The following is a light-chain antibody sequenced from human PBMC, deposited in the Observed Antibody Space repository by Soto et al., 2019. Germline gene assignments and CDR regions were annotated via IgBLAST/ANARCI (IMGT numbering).Light chain of an antibody. V-gene: IGLV2-14*01. CDR3: TSYTSSTTNYV. CDR2: EVS. Sequence: QSALTQPASGSGSPGQSITFSCTGTSSDIGGYNYVSWYQQHPGKAPKLMIYEVSNRPSGVSDRFSGSKSGNTASLTISGLQAEDEADYYCTSYTSSTTNYVFGTGTKVTVL. CDR1: SSDIGGYNY. J-gene: IGLJ1*01.